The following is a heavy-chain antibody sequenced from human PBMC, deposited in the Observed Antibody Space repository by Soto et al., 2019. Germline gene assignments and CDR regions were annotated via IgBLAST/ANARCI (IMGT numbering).Heavy chain of an antibody. CDR2: VNPNSGNT. D-gene: IGHD5-12*01. V-gene: IGHV1-8*01. CDR1: GYTFTSYD. Sequence: ASVKVSCKASGYTFTSYDINWVRQATGQGLGWMGWVNPNSGNTGYAQKFQGGVTMTRNTSISTAYMELSSLRSEDTAVYYCARGSGYLASDYWGQGTLVTVSS. CDR3: ARGSGYLASDY. J-gene: IGHJ4*02.